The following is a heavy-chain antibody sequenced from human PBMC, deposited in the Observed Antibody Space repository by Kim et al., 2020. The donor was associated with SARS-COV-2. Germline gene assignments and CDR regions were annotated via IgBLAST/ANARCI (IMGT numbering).Heavy chain of an antibody. CDR2: INHSGST. D-gene: IGHD1-1*01. J-gene: IGHJ6*03. CDR1: GGSFSGYY. Sequence: SETLSLTCAVYGGSFSGYYWSWIRQPPGKGLEWIGEINHSGSTNYNPSLKSRVTISVDTSKNQFSLKLSSVTAADTAVYYCARGRTGSKGYYYYYMDVWG. CDR3: ARGRTGSKGYYYYYMDV. V-gene: IGHV4-34*01.